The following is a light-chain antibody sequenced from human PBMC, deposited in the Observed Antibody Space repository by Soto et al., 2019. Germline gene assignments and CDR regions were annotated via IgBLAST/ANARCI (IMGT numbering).Light chain of an antibody. CDR3: QQLNSYPLT. CDR1: QGISSY. Sequence: IQLTQSPSSLSASVGDRVTITCRASQGISSYLAWYQQKPGKAPKLLIYAASTLQSGVPSRSSGSGSGTDFTLTISSLQPEDFATYYCQQLNSYPLTVGPGTKVDIK. J-gene: IGKJ3*01. CDR2: AAS. V-gene: IGKV1-9*01.